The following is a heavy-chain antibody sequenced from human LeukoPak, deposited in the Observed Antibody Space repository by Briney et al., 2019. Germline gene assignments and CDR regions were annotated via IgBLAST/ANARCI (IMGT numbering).Heavy chain of an antibody. CDR2: IYYSGST. Sequence: SETLSLTCTVSGGSISSSSYYWGWIRQPPGKGLEWIGSIYYSGSTYYNPSLKSRVTISVDTSKNQFSLKLSSVTAADTAVYYCARDSGSGWYDYWGQGTLVTVSS. V-gene: IGHV4-39*02. CDR1: GGSISSSSYY. J-gene: IGHJ4*02. CDR3: ARDSGSGWYDY. D-gene: IGHD6-19*01.